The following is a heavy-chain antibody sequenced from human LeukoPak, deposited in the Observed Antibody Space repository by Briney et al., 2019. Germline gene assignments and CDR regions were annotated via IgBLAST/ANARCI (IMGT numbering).Heavy chain of an antibody. D-gene: IGHD6-19*01. J-gene: IGHJ4*02. CDR1: GYTFTGYY. CDR3: ARVASSGWYFVDFDY. CDR2: MNPNSGNT. Sequence: GASVKVSCKASGYTFTGYYMHWVRQAPGQGLEWMGWMNPNSGNTGYAQKFQGRVTMTRNTSISTAYMELSSLRSEDTAVYYCARVASSGWYFVDFDYWGQGTLVTVSS. V-gene: IGHV1-8*02.